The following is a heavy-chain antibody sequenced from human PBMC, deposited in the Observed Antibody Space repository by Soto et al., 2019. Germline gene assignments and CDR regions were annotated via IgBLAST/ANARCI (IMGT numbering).Heavy chain of an antibody. CDR3: ARHFGVAGLFDY. CDR1: GGSVSSSSYY. CDR2: IYYSGST. D-gene: IGHD3-3*01. Sequence: SETLSLTCTVSGGSVSSSSYYWGWIRQPPGKGLEWIGSIYYSGSTYYNPSLKSRVTISVDTSKNQFSLKLSSVTAADTAVYYCARHFGVAGLFDYWGQGTLVTVSS. J-gene: IGHJ4*02. V-gene: IGHV4-39*01.